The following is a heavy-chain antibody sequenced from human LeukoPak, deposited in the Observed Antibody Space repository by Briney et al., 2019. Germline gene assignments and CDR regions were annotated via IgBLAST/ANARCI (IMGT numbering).Heavy chain of an antibody. D-gene: IGHD6-13*01. CDR3: AEIAAAGTGAFDI. CDR1: GGSISSSSYY. J-gene: IGHJ3*02. V-gene: IGHV4-39*01. Sequence: SETLSLTCTVPGGSISSSSYYWGWIRQPPGKGLEWIGSIYYSGSTYYNPSLKSRVTISVDTSKNQFSLKLSSVTAADTAVYYCAEIAAAGTGAFDIWGQGTMVTVSS. CDR2: IYYSGST.